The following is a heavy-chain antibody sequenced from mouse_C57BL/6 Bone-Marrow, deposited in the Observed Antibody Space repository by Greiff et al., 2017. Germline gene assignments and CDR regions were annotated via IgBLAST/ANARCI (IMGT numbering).Heavy chain of an antibody. Sequence: EVKLVESGEGLVKPGGSLKLSCAASGFTFSSYAMSWVRQTPEKRLEWVAYISSGGDYNYYADPVKGRFTISRDNARNTLYLQMSSLKSEDTAMYYCTREGTTVVANYYAMDYWGQGTSVTVSS. CDR1: GFTFSSYA. D-gene: IGHD1-1*01. CDR2: ISSGGDYN. CDR3: TREGTTVVANYYAMDY. V-gene: IGHV5-9-1*02. J-gene: IGHJ4*01.